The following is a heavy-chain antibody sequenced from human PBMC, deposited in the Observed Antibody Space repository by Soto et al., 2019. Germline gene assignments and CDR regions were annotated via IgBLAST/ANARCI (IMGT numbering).Heavy chain of an antibody. V-gene: IGHV4-39*01. CDR2: IYYSGST. J-gene: IGHJ4*02. Sequence: QLQLQESGPGLVKPSETLALTCTVSGGSISSSSFYWGWIRQPPEKGLEWIGSIYYSGSTYYSSSFGRRVTISIDTAENQFSLKVSSVTAADTAVYYCARHGVPPARYRDYFAYWGQGRLVTVSS. CDR3: ARHGVPPARYRDYFAY. CDR1: GGSISSSSFY. D-gene: IGHD2-15*01.